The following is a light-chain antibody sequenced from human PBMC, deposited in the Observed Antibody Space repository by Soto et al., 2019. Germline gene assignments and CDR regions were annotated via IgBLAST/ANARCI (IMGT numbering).Light chain of an antibody. V-gene: IGKV1-5*01. J-gene: IGKJ4*01. Sequence: DIQMTQSPSTLSASVEDRVTITCRASQSVSSQLGWYQQKPGKAPQLLIFAASSLESGVPSRFSGSGSGTEFTLTISSLQPEDFATYYCQQCYSNPLTFGGGTKVDIK. CDR2: AAS. CDR1: QSVSSQ. CDR3: QQCYSNPLT.